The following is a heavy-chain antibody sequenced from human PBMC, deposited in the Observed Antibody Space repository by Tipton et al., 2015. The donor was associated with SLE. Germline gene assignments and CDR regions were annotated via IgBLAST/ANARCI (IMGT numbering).Heavy chain of an antibody. Sequence: TLSLTCAVYGGSFSGYYWSWIRQPPGKGLEWIGEINHSGSTNYNPSLKSRVTISVDTSKNQFSLNLSSVTVADTAVYYCARDPFLYGDYTPGFDYWGQGTLVTVSS. CDR2: INHSGST. CDR3: ARDPFLYGDYTPGFDY. D-gene: IGHD4-17*01. J-gene: IGHJ4*02. CDR1: GGSFSGYY. V-gene: IGHV4-34*01.